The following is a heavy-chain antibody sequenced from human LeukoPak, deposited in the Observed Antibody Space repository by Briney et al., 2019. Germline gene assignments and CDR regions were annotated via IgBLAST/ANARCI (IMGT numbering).Heavy chain of an antibody. D-gene: IGHD5-24*01. J-gene: IGHJ4*02. V-gene: IGHV3-66*01. Sequence: PGGSLRLSCAASGFTVSSNYMSWVRQAPGKGLEWVSVIYSGGSTHYADSVKGRFTISRDNSKNTLYLQMNSLRAEDTAVYYCARSGRDGYNWVNLDYWGQGTLVTVSS. CDR2: IYSGGST. CDR1: GFTVSSNY. CDR3: ARSGRDGYNWVNLDY.